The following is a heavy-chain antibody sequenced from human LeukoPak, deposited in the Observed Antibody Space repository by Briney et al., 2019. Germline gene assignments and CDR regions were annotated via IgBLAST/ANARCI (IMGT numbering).Heavy chain of an antibody. V-gene: IGHV4-61*02. CDR2: IYTSGST. J-gene: IGHJ6*03. Sequence: SETLSLTCTVSGGSISSGSYYWSWIRQPAGKGLEWIGRIYTSGSTNYNPSLKSRVTMSVDTSKNQFSLKLSSVTAADTAVYYCARDRGYYGSGRYYYYYMDVWGKGTTVTISS. CDR3: ARDRGYYGSGRYYYYYMDV. D-gene: IGHD3-10*01. CDR1: GGSISSGSYY.